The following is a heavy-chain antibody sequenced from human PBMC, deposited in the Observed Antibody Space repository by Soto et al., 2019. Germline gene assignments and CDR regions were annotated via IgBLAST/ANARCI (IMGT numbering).Heavy chain of an antibody. CDR2: ISGSGDNT. Sequence: EVQLLESGGGLVQPGGSLRLSCAASGFTFSSDAMNWVRQAPGKGLEWVSGISGSGDNTYYAHSVKGRFTISRDNSKNTLYLQMNSLRAEDTAVYYCAKGATLYDFVTGDLAYWGQGTLVTVSS. CDR3: AKGATLYDFVTGDLAY. V-gene: IGHV3-23*01. D-gene: IGHD3-9*01. J-gene: IGHJ4*02. CDR1: GFTFSSDA.